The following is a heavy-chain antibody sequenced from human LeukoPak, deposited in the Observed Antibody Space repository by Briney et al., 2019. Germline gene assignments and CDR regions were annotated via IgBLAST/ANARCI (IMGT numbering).Heavy chain of an antibody. CDR3: AKDNYYDSSGYGGNAY. CDR2: ISGSGGST. V-gene: IGHV3-23*01. Sequence: GGSLRLSCAASGFTFSSYAMSWVRQAPGKGLEWVSAISGSGGSTYYADSVKGRFTISRDNSKNTLYLQMNSLRAEDTAVYYCAKDNYYDSSGYGGNAYWGQGTLVTVSS. CDR1: GFTFSSYA. D-gene: IGHD3-22*01. J-gene: IGHJ4*02.